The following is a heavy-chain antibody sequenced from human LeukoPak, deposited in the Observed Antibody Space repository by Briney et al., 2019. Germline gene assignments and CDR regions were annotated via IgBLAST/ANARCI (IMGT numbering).Heavy chain of an antibody. V-gene: IGHV5-51*01. D-gene: IGHD3-22*01. CDR2: IYPGDSDT. Sequence: GESLKISCTGSGYTFTNYWIGWVRQMPGKGLEWMGIIYPGDSDTRYSSSFQGQVTISADRSISIAYLQWSSLRASDTAMYFCARVHPAGGSGYGDYWGQGTLVTVSS. CDR1: GYTFTNYW. CDR3: ARVHPAGGSGYGDY. J-gene: IGHJ4*02.